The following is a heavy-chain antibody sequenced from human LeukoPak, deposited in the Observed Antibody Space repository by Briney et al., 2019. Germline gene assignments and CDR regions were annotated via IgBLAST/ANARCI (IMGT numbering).Heavy chain of an antibody. CDR3: AKARLLDAPHGDAFDI. CDR1: GFTFSSYA. CDR2: ISGSGGST. V-gene: IGHV3-23*01. D-gene: IGHD2-15*01. Sequence: PGGSLRLSCAASGFTFSSYAMSWVRQAPGKGLEWVSAISGSGGSTYYADSVKGRFTISRDNSKNTLYLQMNSLRAEDTAVYYCAKARLLDAPHGDAFDIWGQGTMVTVSS. J-gene: IGHJ3*02.